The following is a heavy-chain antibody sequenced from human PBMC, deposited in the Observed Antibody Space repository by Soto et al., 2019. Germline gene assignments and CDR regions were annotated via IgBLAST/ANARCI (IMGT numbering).Heavy chain of an antibody. V-gene: IGHV3-74*01. CDR1: GFTFSRYW. D-gene: IGHD3-9*01. J-gene: IGHJ4*02. Sequence: EVQLVESGGGLVQPGGSLRLSCAASGFTFSRYWMHWVRQAPGKWLVWVSHINSGGSRTTYADSVKGRFTISRDNAKNTLYLQMNSLRAEDTAVYYCVRDYFCLGIDYWGLGTLVTVSS. CDR3: VRDYFCLGIDY. CDR2: INSGGSRT.